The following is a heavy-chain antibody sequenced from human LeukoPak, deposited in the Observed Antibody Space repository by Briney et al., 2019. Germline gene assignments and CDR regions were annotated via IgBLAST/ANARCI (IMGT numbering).Heavy chain of an antibody. D-gene: IGHD5-18*01. CDR1: GFTFSNYV. CDR2: IKQDGSEK. CDR3: ARSLWPEDY. Sequence: GGSLRLSCVASGFTFSNYVMTWVRQAPGKGLEWVANIKQDGSEKNYVDSVKGRFTISRDNAKTSLYLQMNSLRAEDTAVYYCARSLWPEDYWGQGTLVTVSS. V-gene: IGHV3-7*01. J-gene: IGHJ4*02.